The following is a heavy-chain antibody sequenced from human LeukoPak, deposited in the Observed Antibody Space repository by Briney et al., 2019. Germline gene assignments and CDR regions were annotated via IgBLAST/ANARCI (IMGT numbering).Heavy chain of an antibody. CDR3: ARDLHLLRGFFDY. J-gene: IGHJ4*02. V-gene: IGHV3-21*01. CDR2: ISDISSFI. D-gene: IGHD1-26*01. CDR1: GFTLSSYS. Sequence: GGSLRLSRAASGFTLSSYSMSWVRQAPGKGLEWVSSISDISSFIYYADSVKGRFTISRDNAKNSLYLQMNSLRAEDTAIYYCARDLHLLRGFFDYWGQGALVTVSS.